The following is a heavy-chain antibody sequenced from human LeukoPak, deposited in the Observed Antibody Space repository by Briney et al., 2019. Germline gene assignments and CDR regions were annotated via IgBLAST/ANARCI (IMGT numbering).Heavy chain of an antibody. CDR1: GGSFSGYY. CDR3: ARLYSGSYNY. J-gene: IGHJ4*02. D-gene: IGHD1-26*01. Sequence: SETLSLTCAVYGGSFSGYYWSWIRQPPGKGLEWIGEINHSGSTNYNPSLKSRVTISVDTSKNQFSLKLSSVTAADTAVYYCARLYSGSYNYWGQGTLVTVSS. CDR2: INHSGST. V-gene: IGHV4-34*01.